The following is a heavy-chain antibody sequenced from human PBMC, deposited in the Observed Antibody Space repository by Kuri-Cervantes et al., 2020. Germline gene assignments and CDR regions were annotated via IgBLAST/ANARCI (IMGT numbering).Heavy chain of an antibody. D-gene: IGHD3-16*02. Sequence: SGPTLVKPTQTLTLTCTFSGFSLSTSGVGVGWIRQPPGKALEWLALIYWDDDKRYSPSLKSRLTITKDTSKNQVVLTMANMDSVDTATYYCAHRGNYDYIWGSYRPGAFDIWGQGTMVTVSS. V-gene: IGHV2-5*02. J-gene: IGHJ3*02. CDR3: AHRGNYDYIWGSYRPGAFDI. CDR2: IYWDDDK. CDR1: GFSLSTSGVG.